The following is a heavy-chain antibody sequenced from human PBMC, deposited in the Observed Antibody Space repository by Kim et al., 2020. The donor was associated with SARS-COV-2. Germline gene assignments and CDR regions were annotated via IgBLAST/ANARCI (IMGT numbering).Heavy chain of an antibody. V-gene: IGHV1-46*01. J-gene: IGHJ4*02. Sequence: ASVKVSCKASGYTFTNYKMHWVRQAPGQGLEWMGILTHIDGATTFAQKFQGRVTLTRDTSTSTVYMELGSLGSGDTAVYYCARDTTKWSFDYWGQGTLVTVSS. D-gene: IGHD1-26*01. CDR2: LTHIDGAT. CDR3: ARDTTKWSFDY. CDR1: GYTFTNYK.